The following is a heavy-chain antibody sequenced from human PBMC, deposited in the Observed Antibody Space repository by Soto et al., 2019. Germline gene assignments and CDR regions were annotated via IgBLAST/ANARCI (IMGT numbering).Heavy chain of an antibody. CDR1: RFNFNSYT. CDR2: ISSSGYI. Sequence: PGGSLRLSCAASRFNFNSYTINWVRQAPGKRLEWLSSISSSGYIFSTDSVRGRFTISRDNAKNSVYLQINSLRAEDTAVYFCARDCSGGSCHPGMDVWGQGTTVTVSS. J-gene: IGHJ6*02. CDR3: ARDCSGGSCHPGMDV. D-gene: IGHD2-15*01. V-gene: IGHV3-21*01.